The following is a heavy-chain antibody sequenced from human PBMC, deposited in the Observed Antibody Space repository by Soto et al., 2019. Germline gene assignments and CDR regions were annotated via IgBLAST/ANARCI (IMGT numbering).Heavy chain of an antibody. CDR1: GYSFTSYW. J-gene: IGHJ6*02. D-gene: IGHD3-9*01. Sequence: PGESLKISCKGSGYSFTSYWISWVRQMPGKGLEWMGRIDPSDSYTNYSPSFQGHVTISADKSISTAYLQWSSLKASDTAMYYCARVLRYFDWLSTPSYYYYGMDVWGQGTTVTV. CDR3: ARVLRYFDWLSTPSYYYYGMDV. CDR2: IDPSDSYT. V-gene: IGHV5-10-1*01.